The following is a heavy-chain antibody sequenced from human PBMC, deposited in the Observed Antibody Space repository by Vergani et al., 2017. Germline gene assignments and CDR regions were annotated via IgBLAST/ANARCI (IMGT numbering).Heavy chain of an antibody. CDR3: ARVGHLVAVTGEGPSLDL. CDR1: NDSVSNTFYY. V-gene: IGHV4-31*03. Sequence: QVQLQESGPGLVKPSETLSLTCTVSNDSVSNTFYYWSWIRQHPGKGLEWIGYIYYSGSTYYNPSLKSRLTISVDTSKNQFSLKLSSVTAADTAVYYCARVGHLVAVTGEGPSLDLWGRGTLVTVSS. D-gene: IGHD2-21*02. CDR2: IYYSGST. J-gene: IGHJ2*01.